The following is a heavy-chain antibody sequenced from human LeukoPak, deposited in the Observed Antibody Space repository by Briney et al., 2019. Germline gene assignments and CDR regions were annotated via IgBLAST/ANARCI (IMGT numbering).Heavy chain of an antibody. CDR1: GYTFTSYY. CDR3: ARDFVVLLWFGELSFDY. D-gene: IGHD3-10*01. J-gene: IGHJ4*02. Sequence: ASVKVSCKASGYTFTSYYMHWVRQAPGQGLEWMGIINPSGGSTSYAQKFQGRVTMTRDTSTSTVYMELSSLRSDDTAVYYCARDFVVLLWFGELSFDYWGQGTLVTVSS. V-gene: IGHV1-46*01. CDR2: INPSGGST.